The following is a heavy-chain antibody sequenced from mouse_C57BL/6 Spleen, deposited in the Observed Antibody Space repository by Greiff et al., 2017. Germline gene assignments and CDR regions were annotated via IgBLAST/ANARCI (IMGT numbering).Heavy chain of an antibody. Sequence: EVKLMESGGGLVQPGGSMKLSCVASGFTFSNYWMNWVRQSPEKGLEWVAQIRLKSDNYATHYAESVKGRFTISRDDSKSSVYLQMNNLRAEDTGIYYCTPNNYYGSSYDFDYWGQGTTLTVSS. J-gene: IGHJ2*01. CDR3: TPNNYYGSSYDFDY. D-gene: IGHD1-1*01. V-gene: IGHV6-3*01. CDR1: GFTFSNYW. CDR2: IRLKSDNYAT.